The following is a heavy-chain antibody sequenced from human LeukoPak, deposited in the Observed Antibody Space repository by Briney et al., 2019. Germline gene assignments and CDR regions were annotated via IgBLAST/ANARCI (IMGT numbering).Heavy chain of an antibody. CDR2: IYYSGST. Sequence: ETLSLTCTVSGGSISSYYWSWIRQPPGKGLEWIGYIYYSGSTNYNPSLKSRVTISVDTSKNQFSLKLSPVTAADTAVYYCARDLGDSSGYYQGTNWFDPWGQGTLVTVSS. J-gene: IGHJ5*02. V-gene: IGHV4-59*01. CDR1: GGSISSYY. D-gene: IGHD3-22*01. CDR3: ARDLGDSSGYYQGTNWFDP.